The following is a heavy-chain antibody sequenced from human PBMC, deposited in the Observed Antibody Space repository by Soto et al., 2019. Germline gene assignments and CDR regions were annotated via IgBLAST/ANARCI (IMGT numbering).Heavy chain of an antibody. Sequence: QITLKESGPTLVKPTQTLTLTCTFSGFSLSTSGVGVGWIRQPPGKALEWLALIYWDDDKRYSPSLKSRLTITKDTSKNQVVLTMTNMDPVDTAKYYCAHQLRFLEWSLNWFDPWGQGTLVTVSS. CDR3: AHQLRFLEWSLNWFDP. CDR1: GFSLSTSGVG. J-gene: IGHJ5*02. D-gene: IGHD3-3*01. V-gene: IGHV2-5*02. CDR2: IYWDDDK.